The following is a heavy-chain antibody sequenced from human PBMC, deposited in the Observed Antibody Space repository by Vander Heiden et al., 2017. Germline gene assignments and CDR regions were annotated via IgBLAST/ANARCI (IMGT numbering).Heavy chain of an antibody. V-gene: IGHV3-30*18. CDR3: AKDLYSSSWYPIFDY. CDR1: GFTFRSYG. D-gene: IGHD6-13*01. CDR2: ISYDGSNK. J-gene: IGHJ4*02. Sequence: QVQLVESGGGVVQPGRSLRLSCAASGFTFRSYGMHWVRQAPGKGLEWVAVISYDGSNKYYADSVKGRFTISRDNSKNTLYLQMNSLRAEDTAVYYCAKDLYSSSWYPIFDYWGQGTLVTVSS.